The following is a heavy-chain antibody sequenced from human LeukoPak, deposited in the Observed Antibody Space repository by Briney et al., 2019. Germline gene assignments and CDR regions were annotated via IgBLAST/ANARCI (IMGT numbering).Heavy chain of an antibody. J-gene: IGHJ4*02. V-gene: IGHV3-11*04. CDR1: GFTFSDYY. CDR2: ISSSGSTV. Sequence: GGSLRLSCAASGFTFSDYYMSWIRQAPGKGLEWVSYISSSGSTVYYADSVKGRFTISRDNAKNSLYLQMNSLRAEDTAVYYCARDRSYGHFDYWGQGTLVTVSS. D-gene: IGHD5-18*01. CDR3: ARDRSYGHFDY.